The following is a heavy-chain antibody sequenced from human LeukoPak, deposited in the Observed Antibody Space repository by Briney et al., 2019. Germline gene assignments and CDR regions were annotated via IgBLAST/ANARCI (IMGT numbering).Heavy chain of an antibody. D-gene: IGHD6-19*01. Sequence: ASVKVSCKASGYTFTGYYMHWVRQAPGQGLEWMGWINPNSGGTNYAQKFQGRVTMTRDTSISTAYMELSRLRSDDTAVYYCASVADGGWRGDYYYYGMDVWGQGTTVTVSS. CDR2: INPNSGGT. CDR3: ASVADGGWRGDYYYYGMDV. CDR1: GYTFTGYY. J-gene: IGHJ6*02. V-gene: IGHV1-2*02.